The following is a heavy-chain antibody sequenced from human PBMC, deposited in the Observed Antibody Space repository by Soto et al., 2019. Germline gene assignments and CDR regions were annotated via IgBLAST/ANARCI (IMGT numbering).Heavy chain of an antibody. V-gene: IGHV4-59*08. D-gene: IGHD3-10*01. J-gene: IGHJ5*02. Sequence: SETLSLTCTVSGGSISSYYWSWIRQPPGKGLEWIGYIYYSGSTNYNPSLKSRVTISVDTSKNQFSLKLSSVTAADTAVYYCARRRGGRQASYYGSGSYIWFDPWGQGTLVTVSS. CDR2: IYYSGST. CDR1: GGSISSYY. CDR3: ARRRGGRQASYYGSGSYIWFDP.